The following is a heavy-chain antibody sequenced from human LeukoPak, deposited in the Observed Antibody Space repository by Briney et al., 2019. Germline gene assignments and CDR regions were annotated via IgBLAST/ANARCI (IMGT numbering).Heavy chain of an antibody. CDR3: ARGDIGFFDY. D-gene: IGHD2-15*01. J-gene: IGHJ4*02. Sequence: SETLSLTCTVSGGSISSHYWSWIRQPAGKGLEWIGRFYSRGGTNYNPSLKSRVTISVDTSKNQFSLKLSSVTAADTAVYYCARGDIGFFDYWGQGTLVTVSS. CDR2: FYSRGGT. V-gene: IGHV4-4*07. CDR1: GGSISSHY.